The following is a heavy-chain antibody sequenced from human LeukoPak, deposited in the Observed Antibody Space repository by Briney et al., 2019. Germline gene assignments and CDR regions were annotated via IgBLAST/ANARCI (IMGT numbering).Heavy chain of an antibody. CDR3: ARGSKYSSGWYLH. CDR1: GYTFTGYY. V-gene: IGHV1-2*02. CDR2: INPNSGGT. D-gene: IGHD6-19*01. J-gene: IGHJ4*02. Sequence: ASVKVSCKASGYTFTGYYMHWVRQAPGQGLEWMGWINPNSGGTNYAQKFQGRITMTRDTSISTAYMELSRLRSDDTALYYCARGSKYSSGWYLHWGQGTLVTVSS.